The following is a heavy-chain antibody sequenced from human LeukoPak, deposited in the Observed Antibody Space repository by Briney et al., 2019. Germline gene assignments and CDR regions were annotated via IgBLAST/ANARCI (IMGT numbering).Heavy chain of an antibody. J-gene: IGHJ4*02. D-gene: IGHD1-26*01. Sequence: SETLSLTCTVSGGSITTDNYYWDWIRQSPGRGLEWIGSLYYGGSTYYNPSLKSRVTISVDTSKNQFSLKLSSVTAADTAVYYCAGGSYLETFDYWDQGTLVTVSS. V-gene: IGHV4-39*07. CDR3: AGGSYLETFDY. CDR2: LYYGGST. CDR1: GGSITTDNYY.